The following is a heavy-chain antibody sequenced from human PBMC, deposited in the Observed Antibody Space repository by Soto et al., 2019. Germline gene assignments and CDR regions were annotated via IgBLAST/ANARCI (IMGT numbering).Heavy chain of an antibody. J-gene: IGHJ6*02. CDR1: GGSFSGYY. CDR3: ARGAAPTYCSSTSCYGGEGRYYGMHV. CDR2: INHSGST. D-gene: IGHD2-2*01. Sequence: PSETLSLTCAVYGGSFSGYYWSWIRQPPGKGLEWIGEINHSGSTNYNPSLKSRVTISVDTSKNQFSLKLSSVTAADTAVYYCARGAAPTYCSSTSCYGGEGRYYGMHVWGQGTTVTVSS. V-gene: IGHV4-34*01.